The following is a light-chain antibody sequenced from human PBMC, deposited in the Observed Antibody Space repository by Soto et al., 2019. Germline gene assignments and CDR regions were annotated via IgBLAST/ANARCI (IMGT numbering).Light chain of an antibody. CDR2: AAS. CDR3: QQSSRTPVT. V-gene: IGKV1-39*01. CDR1: QSIGSY. Sequence: DIQMTQSPSSLSASVGDRVTIICRASQSIGSYLNWYQQNRGKAPKLLIYAASTLQSGVPSRVSGSGSGTDFTLTISSLQHEDFATYYCQQSSRTPVTFGHGTQV. J-gene: IGKJ3*01.